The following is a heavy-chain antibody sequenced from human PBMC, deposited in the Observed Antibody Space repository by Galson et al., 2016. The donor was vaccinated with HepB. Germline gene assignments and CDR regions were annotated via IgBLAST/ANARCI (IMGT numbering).Heavy chain of an antibody. D-gene: IGHD6-19*01. V-gene: IGHV3-30*18. Sequence: SLRLSCAASEFTFGSYGMHWVRQAPGKGLEWVAVISYDGSKKSYADSVKGRFTVSRDNSKNTLYLQMDSLRGEDTAVYYCAKDFGSGWYYFDYWGQGTLVTVSS. CDR3: AKDFGSGWYYFDY. CDR2: ISYDGSKK. J-gene: IGHJ4*02. CDR1: EFTFGSYG.